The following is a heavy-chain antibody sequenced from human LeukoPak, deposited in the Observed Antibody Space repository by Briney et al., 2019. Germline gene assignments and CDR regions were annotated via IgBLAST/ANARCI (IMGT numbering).Heavy chain of an antibody. V-gene: IGHV4-34*01. CDR2: INHSGST. Sequence: SETLSLTCAVYGGSLSSYYWSWIRQPPGKGLEWIGEINHSGSTNYNPSLKSRVTISVDTSKNQFSLKLSSVTAADTAVYYCARDRLLWFGGSYYYGMDVWGKGTTVTVSS. CDR3: ARDRLLWFGGSYYYGMDV. CDR1: GGSLSSYY. J-gene: IGHJ6*04. D-gene: IGHD3-10*01.